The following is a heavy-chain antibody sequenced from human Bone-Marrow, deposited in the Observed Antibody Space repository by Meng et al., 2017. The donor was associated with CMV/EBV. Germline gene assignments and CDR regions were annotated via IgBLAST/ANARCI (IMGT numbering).Heavy chain of an antibody. V-gene: IGHV1-46*01. J-gene: IGHJ4*02. CDR1: GYTFTSYY. D-gene: IGHD6-19*01. Sequence: VSCKASGYTFTSYYMRWVRQAPGQGLEWMGIINPSGGSTSYAQKFQGRVTMTRDTSTSTVYMELSSLRSEDTAVYYCARLAVAGLDYWGQGTLVTVSS. CDR2: INPSGGST. CDR3: ARLAVAGLDY.